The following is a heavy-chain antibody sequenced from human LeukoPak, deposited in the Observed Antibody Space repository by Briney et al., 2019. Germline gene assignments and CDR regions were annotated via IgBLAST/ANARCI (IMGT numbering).Heavy chain of an antibody. D-gene: IGHD6-19*01. CDR3: AYPADSNGWDCFYC. Sequence: SETLTLTCSLSGGPNSSSHYYWRWVRQPPGKGLEWIGSIYYSGSTYYNPSLERRVTISVDTAKNELSLELSYGTAADPSFYSRAYPADSNGWDCFYCCGQGILVTVSS. CDR2: IYYSGST. V-gene: IGHV4-39*01. CDR1: GGPNSSSHYY. J-gene: IGHJ4*02.